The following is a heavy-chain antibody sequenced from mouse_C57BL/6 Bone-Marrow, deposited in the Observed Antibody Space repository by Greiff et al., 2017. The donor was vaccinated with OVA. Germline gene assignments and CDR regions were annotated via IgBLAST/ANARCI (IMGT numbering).Heavy chain of an antibody. Sequence: QVQLQQPGAELVMPGASVKLSCKASGYTFTSYWMHWVKQRPGQGLEWIGEIDPSDSYTNYNQKFKGKSTLTVDKSSSTAYMQLSSLTSEDSAVYYCARDYYGSSYLYYYAMDYLGQGTSVTVSS. CDR3: ARDYYGSSYLYYYAMDY. D-gene: IGHD1-1*01. J-gene: IGHJ4*01. CDR1: GYTFTSYW. V-gene: IGHV1-69*01. CDR2: IDPSDSYT.